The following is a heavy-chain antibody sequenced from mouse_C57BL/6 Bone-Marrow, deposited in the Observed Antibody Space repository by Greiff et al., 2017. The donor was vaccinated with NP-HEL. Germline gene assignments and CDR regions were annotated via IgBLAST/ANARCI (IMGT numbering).Heavy chain of an antibody. CDR2: ISSGGDYI. CDR1: GFTFSSYA. Sequence: EVKLMESGEGLVKPGGSLKLSCAASGFTFSSYAMSWVRQTPEKRLEWVAYISSGGDYIYYADTVKGRFTISRDNARNTLYLQMSSLKSEDTAMYYCTRTGTRYYYAMDDWGQGTSVTVSS. CDR3: TRTGTRYYYAMDD. J-gene: IGHJ4*01. D-gene: IGHD4-1*01. V-gene: IGHV5-9-1*02.